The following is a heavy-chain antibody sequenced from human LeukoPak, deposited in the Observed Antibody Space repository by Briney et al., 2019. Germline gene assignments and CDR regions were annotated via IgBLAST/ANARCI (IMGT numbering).Heavy chain of an antibody. CDR2: ISGSGGNT. CDR1: GFTFTGYA. J-gene: IGHJ5*02. D-gene: IGHD5-18*01. V-gene: IGHV3-23*01. CDR3: AKAPGYNYAPRGWVDP. Sequence: GGSLRPSCAASGFTFTGYAMIWVRQAPGKGLDWVSVISGSGGNTYYADSEKGRFTISRDNSKNTLYLQMSSLRAEDTAVYYCAKAPGYNYAPRGWVDPWGQGTLVTVSS.